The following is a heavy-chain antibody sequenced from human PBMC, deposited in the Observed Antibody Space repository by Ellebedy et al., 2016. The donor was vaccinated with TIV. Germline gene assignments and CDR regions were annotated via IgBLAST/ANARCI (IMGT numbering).Heavy chain of an antibody. V-gene: IGHV4-59*01. J-gene: IGHJ6*02. CDR1: GGSINNYY. CDR2: IHHSGNS. CDR3: ARDLGRYGMDV. Sequence: MPSETLSLTCSVSGGSINNYYWTWIRQPPRQGLAWSWSIHHSGNSHIHPSLKSRVTLSLDTSKNQFSLDLSSVTAADTATYYCARDLGRYGMDVWGQGTTVTVSS.